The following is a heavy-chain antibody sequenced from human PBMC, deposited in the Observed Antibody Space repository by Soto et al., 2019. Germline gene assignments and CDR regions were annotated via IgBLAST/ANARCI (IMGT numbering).Heavy chain of an antibody. V-gene: IGHV1-69*01. CDR3: ARRSSSWTLGWDNWFDP. CDR2: IIPIFGTA. D-gene: IGHD6-13*01. J-gene: IGHJ5*02. Sequence: QVQLVQSGAEVKKPGSSVKVSCKASGGTFSSYAISWVRQAPGQGLESMGGIIPIFGTANYAQKFQGRVTITADESTSTAYMELSSLRSEDTAVYYCARRSSSWTLGWDNWFDPWGQGTLVTVSS. CDR1: GGTFSSYA.